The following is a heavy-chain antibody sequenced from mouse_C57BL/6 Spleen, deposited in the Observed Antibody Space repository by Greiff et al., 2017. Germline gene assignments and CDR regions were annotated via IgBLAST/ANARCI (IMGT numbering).Heavy chain of an antibody. J-gene: IGHJ2*01. CDR2: IYPSDSET. CDR3: ARSGLYSYCDY. Sequence: QVQLQQSGAELVRPGSSVKLSCKASGYTFTSYWMDWVKQRPGQGLEWIGNIYPSDSETNYNQKFKDKATLTVDKSSSTAYIQLSSLTSEDSAVYYCARSGLYSYCDYWGQGTTLTVSS. V-gene: IGHV1-61*01. CDR1: GYTFTSYW. D-gene: IGHD2-2*01.